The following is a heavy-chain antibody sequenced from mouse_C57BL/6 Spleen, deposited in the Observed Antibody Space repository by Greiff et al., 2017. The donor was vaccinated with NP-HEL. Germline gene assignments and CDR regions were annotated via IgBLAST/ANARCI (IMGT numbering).Heavy chain of an antibody. V-gene: IGHV1-53*01. D-gene: IGHD1-1*01. J-gene: IGHJ1*03. CDR3: ARLYYGSSHWYFDV. CDR1: GYTFTSYW. CDR2: INPSNGGT. Sequence: QVQLQQSGTELVKPGASVKLSCKASGYTFTSYWMPWVKQRPGQGLEWIGNINPSNGGTNYNEKFKSKATLTVDKSSSTAYMQLSSLTSEDSAVYYCARLYYGSSHWYFDVWGTGTTVTVSS.